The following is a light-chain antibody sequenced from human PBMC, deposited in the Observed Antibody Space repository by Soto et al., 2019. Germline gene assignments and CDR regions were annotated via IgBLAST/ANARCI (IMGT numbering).Light chain of an antibody. CDR3: SSYTSSSTLV. Sequence: QSALTQPASVSGSPGQSITISCTGTSSDVGGYNYVSWYQQHPGKAPKLMIYEVSNRPSGVSSRFSGSKSGNTASLTISGLQAEDAAYYYGSSYTSSSTLVFGTGTKLTVL. J-gene: IGLJ1*01. V-gene: IGLV2-14*01. CDR1: SSDVGGYNY. CDR2: EVS.